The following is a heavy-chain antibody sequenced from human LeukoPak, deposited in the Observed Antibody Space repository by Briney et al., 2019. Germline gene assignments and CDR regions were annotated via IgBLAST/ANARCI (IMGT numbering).Heavy chain of an antibody. CDR3: AREIPCSSSSCLDY. Sequence: ASVKVSCKASGYTFIDYYIHWVRQAPGQGLEWMGWISAYNGNTNYAQKLQGRVTMTTDTSTSTAYMELRSLRSDDTAVYYCAREIPCSSSSCLDYWGQGTLVTVSS. D-gene: IGHD2-2*01. V-gene: IGHV1-18*04. CDR1: GYTFIDYY. CDR2: ISAYNGNT. J-gene: IGHJ4*02.